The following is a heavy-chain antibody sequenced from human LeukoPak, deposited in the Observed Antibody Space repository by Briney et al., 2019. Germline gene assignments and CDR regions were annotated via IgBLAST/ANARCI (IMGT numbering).Heavy chain of an antibody. CDR2: IYYSGST. D-gene: IGHD3-9*01. J-gene: IGHJ3*02. V-gene: IGHV4-31*03. Sequence: SETLSLTCTVSGGSISDYYWNWIRQHPGKGLEWIGYIYYSGSTYYNPSLKSRVTISVDTSKNQFSLKLSSVTAADTAVYYCARDVPYYDILTGPLGHDAFDIWGQGTMVTVSS. CDR1: GGSISDYY. CDR3: ARDVPYYDILTGPLGHDAFDI.